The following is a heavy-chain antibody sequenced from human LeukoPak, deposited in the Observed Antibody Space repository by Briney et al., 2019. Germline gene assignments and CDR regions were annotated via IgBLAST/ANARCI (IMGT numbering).Heavy chain of an antibody. J-gene: IGHJ4*02. Sequence: PSETLSLTCALSTVSVSSGNFWSWVRQPPGEGLEWIGEVHKSGRTNYNPSLKTRVTISIDASKNQLSLEVTSVTAADTAVYYCARELLGAPTPGAYWGQGTRVAVSS. V-gene: IGHV4-4*02. CDR1: TVSVSSGNF. CDR2: VHKSGRT. D-gene: IGHD1-26*01. CDR3: ARELLGAPTPGAY.